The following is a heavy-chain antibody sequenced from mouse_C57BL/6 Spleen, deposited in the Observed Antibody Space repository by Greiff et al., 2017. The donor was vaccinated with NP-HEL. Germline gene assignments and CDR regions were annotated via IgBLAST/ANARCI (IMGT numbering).Heavy chain of an antibody. Sequence: VQRVESGPELVKPGASVKISCKASGYAFSSSWMNWVKQRPGKGLEWIGRIYPGDGDTNYNGKFKGKATLTADKSSSTAYMQLSSLTSEDSAVYFCAVVATDYAMDYWGQGTSVTVSS. CDR3: AVVATDYAMDY. V-gene: IGHV1-82*01. CDR1: GYAFSSSW. CDR2: IYPGDGDT. J-gene: IGHJ4*01. D-gene: IGHD1-1*01.